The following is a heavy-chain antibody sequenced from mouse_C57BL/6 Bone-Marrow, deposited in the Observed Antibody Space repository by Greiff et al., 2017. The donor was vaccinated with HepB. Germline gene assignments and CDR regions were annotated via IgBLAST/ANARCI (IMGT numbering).Heavy chain of an antibody. Sequence: EVQLQQSGPELVKPGASVKISCKASGYTFTDYYMNWVKQSHGKSLEWIGDINPNNGGTSYNQKFKGKATLTVDKSSSTAYMELRSLTSEDSAVYYCARSDIILYWYFDVWGTGTTVTVSS. CDR1: GYTFTDYY. CDR2: INPNNGGT. D-gene: IGHD1-1*01. J-gene: IGHJ1*03. V-gene: IGHV1-26*01. CDR3: ARSDIILYWYFDV.